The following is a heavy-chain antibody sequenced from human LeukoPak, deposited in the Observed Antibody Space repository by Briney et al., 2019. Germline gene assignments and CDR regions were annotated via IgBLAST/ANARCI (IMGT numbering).Heavy chain of an antibody. CDR1: GGSISSYY. D-gene: IGHD3-22*01. CDR3: ARLDLFSGYSDFDY. J-gene: IGHJ4*02. V-gene: IGHV4-4*09. CDR2: IYTSGST. Sequence: SETLSLTCTVSGGSISSYYWSWIRQPPGKGLEWIGYIYTSGSTNYNPSLKSRVTILVDTSKNQFSLKLSSVTAADTAVYYCARLDLFSGYSDFDYWGQGTLVTVSS.